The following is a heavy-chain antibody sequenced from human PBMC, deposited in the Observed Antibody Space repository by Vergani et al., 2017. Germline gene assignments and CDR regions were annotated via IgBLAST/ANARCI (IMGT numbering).Heavy chain of an antibody. J-gene: IGHJ6*03. Sequence: QVQVVQSGAEVKKSGASVKVSCKTSGYTFSNYYMHWVRQAPGQGLEWMGIINPSGGHTNYAQKFQGRVTMTRDTSTSTVYMELSSLRSEDTAVYYCNLGGYYYYDMDVWGKGTTVTVSS. CDR2: INPSGGHT. CDR1: GYTFSNYY. V-gene: IGHV1-46*01. CDR3: NLGGYYYYDMDV.